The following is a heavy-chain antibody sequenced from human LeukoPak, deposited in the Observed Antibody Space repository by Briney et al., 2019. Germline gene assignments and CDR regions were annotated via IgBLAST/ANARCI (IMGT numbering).Heavy chain of an antibody. V-gene: IGHV4-34*01. CDR1: GGSFSGYY. Sequence: PSETLSLTCAVYGGSFSGYYWSWIRQPPGKGLEWIGEINHSGSTNYNPSLKSQVTISVDTSKSQFSLKLSSVTAADTAVYYCARGHYDILTGYYNVNYYYGMDVWGKGTTVTVSS. D-gene: IGHD3-9*01. CDR3: ARGHYDILTGYYNVNYYYGMDV. CDR2: INHSGST. J-gene: IGHJ6*04.